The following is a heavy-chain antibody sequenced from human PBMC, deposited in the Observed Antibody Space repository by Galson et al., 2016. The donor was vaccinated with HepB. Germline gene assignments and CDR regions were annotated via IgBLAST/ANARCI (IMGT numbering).Heavy chain of an antibody. CDR1: GFTFSSYS. J-gene: IGHJ4*02. D-gene: IGHD2-15*01. Sequence: SLRLSCAASGFTFSSYSMNWVRQAPGKGLEWVASITTSSSFLYYADSVKGRFTISRDNAKNSLYLQMNSLRAEDTAVYYCARGCRGGSCVDYWGQGTLVTVSS. V-gene: IGHV3-21*01. CDR2: ITTSSSFL. CDR3: ARGCRGGSCVDY.